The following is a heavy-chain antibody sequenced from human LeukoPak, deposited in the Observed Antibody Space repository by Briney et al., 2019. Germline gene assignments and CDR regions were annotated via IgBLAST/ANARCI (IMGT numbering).Heavy chain of an antibody. CDR3: ARDRSVGPLVY. CDR2: IYYSGST. Sequence: PSETLSLTCTVSGGSISSYYWSWIRQPPGKGLEWIGYIYYSGSTNYNPSLKSRVTISVDTSKNQFSLKLSSVTAADTAVYYCARDRSVGPLVYWGQGTLVTVSS. CDR1: GGSISSYY. D-gene: IGHD1-26*01. V-gene: IGHV4-59*01. J-gene: IGHJ4*02.